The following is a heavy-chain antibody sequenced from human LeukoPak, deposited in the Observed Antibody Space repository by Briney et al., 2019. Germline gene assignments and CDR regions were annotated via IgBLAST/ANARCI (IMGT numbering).Heavy chain of an antibody. CDR2: ISNNGGYT. CDR1: GVTFSSSA. J-gene: IGHJ4*02. V-gene: IGHV3-23*01. Sequence: GGSLRLSCAASGVTFSSSAMSWVRQAPGKGLEWVSAISNNGGYTYYADSVQGRFTISRDNSKSTLCLQMNSLRAEDTAVYYCAKDREAALDYYFDYWGQGTLVTVSS. D-gene: IGHD6-6*01. CDR3: AKDREAALDYYFDY.